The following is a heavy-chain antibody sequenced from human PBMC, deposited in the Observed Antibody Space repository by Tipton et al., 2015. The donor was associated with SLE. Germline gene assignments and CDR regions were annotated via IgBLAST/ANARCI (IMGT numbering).Heavy chain of an antibody. J-gene: IGHJ3*02. CDR2: IYYSGST. CDR1: GGSISSSSYY. V-gene: IGHV4-39*07. Sequence: LRLSCTVSGGSISSSSYYWGWIRQPPGKGLEWIGSIYYSGSTYYNPSLKSRVTISVDTSKNQFSLKLSSVTAADTAVYYCARAGYDSTVGDAFDIWGQGTMVTVSS. CDR3: ARAGYDSTVGDAFDI. D-gene: IGHD3-22*01.